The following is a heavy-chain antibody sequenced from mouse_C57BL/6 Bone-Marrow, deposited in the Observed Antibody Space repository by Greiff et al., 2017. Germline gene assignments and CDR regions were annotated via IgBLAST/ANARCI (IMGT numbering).Heavy chain of an antibody. J-gene: IGHJ2*01. V-gene: IGHV14-4*01. Sequence: EVKLMESGAELVRPGASVKLSCTASGFNIKDDYMHWVKQRPEQGLEWIGWIDPENGDTEYASKFQGKATITADTSSNTAYLQLSSLTSEDTAVYYCTTGAYSGYWGQGTTLTVSS. CDR2: IDPENGDT. CDR3: TTGAYSGY. D-gene: IGHD6-5*01. CDR1: GFNIKDDY.